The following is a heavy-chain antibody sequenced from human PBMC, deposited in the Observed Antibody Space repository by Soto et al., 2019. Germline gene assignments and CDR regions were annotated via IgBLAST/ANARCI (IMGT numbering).Heavy chain of an antibody. CDR2: IIPIFGTA. Sequence: QVQLVQSGAEVKKPGSSVKVSCKASGGTFSSYAISWVRQAPGQGLEWMGGIIPIFGTANYAQKFQGRVTITADESTSTAYMELSSLRSEDTAVYYCASMDSGSDVSPPYYFDYWGQGTLVTVSS. J-gene: IGHJ4*02. D-gene: IGHD1-26*01. V-gene: IGHV1-69*01. CDR3: ASMDSGSDVSPPYYFDY. CDR1: GGTFSSYA.